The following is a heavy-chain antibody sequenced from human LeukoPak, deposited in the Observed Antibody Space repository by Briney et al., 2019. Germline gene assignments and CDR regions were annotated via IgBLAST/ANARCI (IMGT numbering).Heavy chain of an antibody. D-gene: IGHD3-22*01. CDR1: GYTFTSYA. CDR2: INAGNGNT. Sequence: ASVKVSCKASGYTFTSYAMHWVRQAPGQRLEWMGWINAGNGNTKYSQEFQGRVTITADKSTSTAYMELSSLRSEDTAVYYCARDSDYYDSSGYFPYWGQGTLVTVSS. V-gene: IGHV1-3*03. J-gene: IGHJ4*02. CDR3: ARDSDYYDSSGYFPY.